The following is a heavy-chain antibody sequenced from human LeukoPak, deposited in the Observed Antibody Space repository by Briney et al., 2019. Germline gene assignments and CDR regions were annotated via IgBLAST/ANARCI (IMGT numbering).Heavy chain of an antibody. CDR1: GFTFSSYA. Sequence: GGSLRLSCAASGFTFSSYAMHWVRQAPGKGLEWVAVISYDGSNKYYADSVKGRSTISRDNSKNTLYLQMNSLRAEDTAVYYCAKESWGSQFDYWGQGTLVTVSS. J-gene: IGHJ4*02. CDR3: AKESWGSQFDY. D-gene: IGHD7-27*01. V-gene: IGHV3-30-3*01. CDR2: ISYDGSNK.